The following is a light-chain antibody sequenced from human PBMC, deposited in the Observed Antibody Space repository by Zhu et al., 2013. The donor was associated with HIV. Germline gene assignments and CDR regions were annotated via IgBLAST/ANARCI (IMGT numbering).Light chain of an antibody. CDR1: QGISSA. V-gene: IGKV1-13*02. Sequence: AIQLTQSPSSLSASVGDRVTITCRASQGISSALAWYQQKPGKAPKLLIFDASSLESGVPSRFSGSGSGTDFTLTISRLEPEDSAVYYCQQYGSAFGQGTRLEIK. J-gene: IGKJ5*01. CDR3: QQYGSA. CDR2: DAS.